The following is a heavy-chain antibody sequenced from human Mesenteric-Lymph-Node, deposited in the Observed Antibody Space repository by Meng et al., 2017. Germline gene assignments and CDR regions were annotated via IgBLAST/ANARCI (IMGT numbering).Heavy chain of an antibody. Sequence: VHLGESGGGLGQPGGSLRLSCAASGFTFSNSWMTWVRQAPGQGLEWVGNIKQDGREKYFVDSVKGRFTISRDNAKNSLYLQMNSLRGEDAAVYYCARHVGTWFESWGQGTLVTVSS. D-gene: IGHD1-26*01. J-gene: IGHJ5*01. CDR2: IKQDGREK. V-gene: IGHV3-7*01. CDR1: GFTFSNSW. CDR3: ARHVGTWFES.